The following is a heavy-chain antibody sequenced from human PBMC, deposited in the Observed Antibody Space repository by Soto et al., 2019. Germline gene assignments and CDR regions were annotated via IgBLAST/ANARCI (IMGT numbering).Heavy chain of an antibody. CDR1: GFTFSDYY. D-gene: IGHD6-13*01. CDR2: ICGDAPTI. CDR3: ARDLSGGRSWYWWFDP. V-gene: IGHV3-11*01. Sequence: QVQLVESGGGLVKPGGSLRLSCTGSGFTFSDYYMSWIRQAPGKGLEWLAYICGDAPTIYYADSVKGRFTVSRDNANDSMHLKLNSLRAEDTAVYYCARDLSGGRSWYWWFDPWGQGTLVIVSS. J-gene: IGHJ5*02.